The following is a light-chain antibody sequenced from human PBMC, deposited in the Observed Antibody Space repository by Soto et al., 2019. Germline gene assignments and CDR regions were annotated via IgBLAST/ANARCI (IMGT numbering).Light chain of an antibody. Sequence: QSALSQPASVSGSPGQSITISCTGINSGVVNYEYVSWYQQFADKAPKLIIYEGRERPSGVSDRFSGSKSDNAASLTISALQTEDEAEYCCLSYGKVFGTGTKVTVL. V-gene: IGLV2-23*01. J-gene: IGLJ1*01. CDR2: EGR. CDR3: LSYGKV. CDR1: NSGVVNYEY.